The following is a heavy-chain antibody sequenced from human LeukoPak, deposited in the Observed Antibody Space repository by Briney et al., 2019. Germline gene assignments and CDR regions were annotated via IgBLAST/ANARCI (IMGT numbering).Heavy chain of an antibody. CDR1: GFTFSSYA. V-gene: IGHV3-23*01. CDR2: ISGSGGST. D-gene: IGHD6-19*01. Sequence: GGSLRLSCAASGFTFSSYAMSWVRQAPGKGLEWVSAISGSGGSTYYADSVKGRFTISRDNSKNTLYLQMNSLRAEDTAVYYCAKERIKQGLARGGHWFDPWGQGTLVTVSS. CDR3: AKERIKQGLARGGHWFDP. J-gene: IGHJ5*02.